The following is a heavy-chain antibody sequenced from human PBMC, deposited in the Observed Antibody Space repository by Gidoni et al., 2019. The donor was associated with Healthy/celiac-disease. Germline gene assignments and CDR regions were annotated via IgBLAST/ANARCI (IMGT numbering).Heavy chain of an antibody. D-gene: IGHD6-19*01. CDR2: IGTAGDT. Sequence: EVQLVESGGGLVQPGGSLRLSCAASGFTFSSYDMPWVRQATGKGLEWVSAIGTAGDTYYPGSVKGRFTISRENAKNSLYLQMNSLRAGDTAVYYCARGGGYSSGWYYFDYWGQGTLVTVSS. CDR3: ARGGGYSSGWYYFDY. CDR1: GFTFSSYD. V-gene: IGHV3-13*04. J-gene: IGHJ4*02.